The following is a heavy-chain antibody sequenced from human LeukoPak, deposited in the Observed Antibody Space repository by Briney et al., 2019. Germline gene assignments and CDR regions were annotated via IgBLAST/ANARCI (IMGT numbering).Heavy chain of an antibody. CDR1: GFTFSGFW. CDR2: IKYDGSWT. Sequence: GGSLRLSCAASGFTFSGFWMHWVRQAPGEGPAWVSQIKYDGSWTTYADSVKGRFTISRDNAENSLVLQMNSLRAEDTAVYYCARQMGGAYSYDMWGQGTMVIVSS. V-gene: IGHV3-74*01. CDR3: ARQMGGAYSYDM. J-gene: IGHJ3*02. D-gene: IGHD1-26*01.